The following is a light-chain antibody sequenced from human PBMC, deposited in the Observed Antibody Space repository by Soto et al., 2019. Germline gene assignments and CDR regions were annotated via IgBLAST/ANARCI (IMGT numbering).Light chain of an antibody. CDR2: GAS. Sequence: EIVMTQSPATLSVSPGARAPLSCRASQSVSSNLAWYQQKPGQAPRLLIYGASTRATGIPARFSGSGSGTEFTLTISSLQSEDFAVYYCQQYNNWPPKTFGQGTKV. CDR3: QQYNNWPPKT. V-gene: IGKV3-15*01. CDR1: QSVSSN. J-gene: IGKJ1*01.